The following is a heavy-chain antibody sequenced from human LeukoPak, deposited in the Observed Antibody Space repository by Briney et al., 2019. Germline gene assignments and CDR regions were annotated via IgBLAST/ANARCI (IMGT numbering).Heavy chain of an antibody. Sequence: GGSLRLSCVTSGFTFSNFAMNWVRQAPGKRLEWVSSIIGRGVDTYHADSVQGRFTISRDNSKNTLYLQMNSLRVEDTAVYYCAKAPLSGCSGARCYYLDTWGQGALITVSS. CDR1: GFTFSNFA. D-gene: IGHD2-15*01. J-gene: IGHJ5*02. V-gene: IGHV3-23*01. CDR2: IIGRGVDT. CDR3: AKAPLSGCSGARCYYLDT.